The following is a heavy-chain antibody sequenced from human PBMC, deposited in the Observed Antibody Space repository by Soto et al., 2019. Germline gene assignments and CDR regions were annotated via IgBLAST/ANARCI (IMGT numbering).Heavy chain of an antibody. Sequence: EVQLVESGGGVVLPGGSLRLSCAASGFTFSSFPMNWVRQAPGEGLEWISYIGSNGVAMYTDYVKSRFTISRDNAKNSLYLQMNSLRDEDTAVYYCARDGESSGYDFDFWGQGTLVTVSS. CDR1: GFTFSSFP. D-gene: IGHD5-12*01. J-gene: IGHJ4*02. V-gene: IGHV3-48*02. CDR3: ARDGESSGYDFDF. CDR2: IGSNGVAM.